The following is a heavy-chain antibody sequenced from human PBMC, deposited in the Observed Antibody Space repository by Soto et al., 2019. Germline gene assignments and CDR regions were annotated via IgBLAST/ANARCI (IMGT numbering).Heavy chain of an antibody. J-gene: IGHJ6*02. V-gene: IGHV3-23*01. CDR3: AKDPVHNIAAAGNNYYYYYGMDV. Sequence: EVQLLESGGGLVQPGGSLRLSCAASGFTFSSYAMSWVRQAPGKGLEWVSAISGSGGSTYYADSVKGRFTISRDNSKNTLYLQMNSLRAEDTAVYYCAKDPVHNIAAAGNNYYYYYGMDVWGQGTTVTVSS. D-gene: IGHD6-13*01. CDR2: ISGSGGST. CDR1: GFTFSSYA.